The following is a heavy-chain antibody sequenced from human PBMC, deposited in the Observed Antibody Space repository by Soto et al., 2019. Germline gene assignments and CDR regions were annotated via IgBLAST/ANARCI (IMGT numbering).Heavy chain of an antibody. CDR1: GDSVSSNSAA. Sequence: SQTLSLTCVISGDSVSSNSAAWNWIRQSPSRGLEWLGRTYYRSKWYYAYAVSVKGRITINPDSSQNQISLQLNSVTPEDTAVVSCPRDITVVREPPGYVDYWGQGTLAPVS. CDR2: TYYRSKWYY. J-gene: IGHJ4*02. CDR3: PRDITVVREPPGYVDY. V-gene: IGHV6-1*01. D-gene: IGHD3-10*01.